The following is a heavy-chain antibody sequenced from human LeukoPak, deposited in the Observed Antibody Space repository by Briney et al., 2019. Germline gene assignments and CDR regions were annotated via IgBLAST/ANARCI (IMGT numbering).Heavy chain of an antibody. J-gene: IGHJ4*02. V-gene: IGHV1-69*04. CDR2: IIPTLGIA. CDR1: GGTFSSYA. D-gene: IGHD5-18*01. CDR3: ARDRPPTAMVSQRRNGELDY. Sequence: ASVKVSCKASGGTFSSYAISWVRQAPGQGLEWMGRIIPTLGIANYAQKFQGRVTITADKSTSTAYMELSSLRSEDTAVYYCARDRPPTAMVSQRRNGELDYWGQGTLVTVSS.